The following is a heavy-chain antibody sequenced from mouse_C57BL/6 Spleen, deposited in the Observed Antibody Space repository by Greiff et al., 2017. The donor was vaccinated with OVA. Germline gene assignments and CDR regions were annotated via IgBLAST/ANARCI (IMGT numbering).Heavy chain of an antibody. CDR2: ISSGSSTI. J-gene: IGHJ4*01. Sequence: DVKLVESGGGLVKPGGSLKLSCAASGFTFSDYGMHWVRQAPEKGLEWVAYISSGSSTIYYADTVKGRFTISRDNAKNTLFLQMTSLRSEDTAMYYCARPVYDGYSYAMDYWGQGTSVTVSS. D-gene: IGHD2-3*01. CDR3: ARPVYDGYSYAMDY. V-gene: IGHV5-17*01. CDR1: GFTFSDYG.